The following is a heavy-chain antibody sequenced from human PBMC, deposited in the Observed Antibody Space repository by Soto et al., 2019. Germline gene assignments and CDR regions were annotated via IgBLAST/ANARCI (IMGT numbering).Heavy chain of an antibody. V-gene: IGHV4-59*08. D-gene: IGHD4-17*01. CDR3: ARQGRYGDYYFDH. CDR2: IYYSGSS. J-gene: IGHJ4*02. CDR1: GGSISGYY. Sequence: SETLSLTCTVSGGSISGYYWSWIRQPPGKGLEWIGYIYYSGSSNYSPSLKSRVTMSVDTSKNQFSLKLSSVTAADTAVYYCARQGRYGDYYFDHWGQGTPVNVSS.